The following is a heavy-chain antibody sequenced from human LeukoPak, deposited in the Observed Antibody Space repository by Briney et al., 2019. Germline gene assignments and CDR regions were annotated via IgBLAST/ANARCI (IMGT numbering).Heavy chain of an antibody. J-gene: IGHJ5*02. Sequence: SQTLSLTCTVSGASITPTGTYYWSWIRQPAGKGLEWIGRIYTSGSTHYNPSFKSRVTISVDTFKTRFSLNLSSVTAADTAVYYCARETVAGSRFDPWGQGTLVTVSS. D-gene: IGHD2-15*01. CDR2: IYTSGST. CDR1: GASITPTGTYY. CDR3: ARETVAGSRFDP. V-gene: IGHV4-61*02.